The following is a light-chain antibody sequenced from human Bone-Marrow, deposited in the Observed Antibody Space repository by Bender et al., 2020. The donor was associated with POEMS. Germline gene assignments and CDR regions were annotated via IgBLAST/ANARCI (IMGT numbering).Light chain of an antibody. CDR3: RSYDISLSGWV. CDR1: SSNMGAGYG. V-gene: IGLV1-40*01. CDR2: NNE. Sequence: QSVLTQPPSVSGAPGQTVTISCTGTSSNMGAGYGVNWYQQLPGTAPKLLIYNNENRPSGVPDRSCGSKSGASASLAITGLQAEDEAAYYCRSYDISLSGWVFGGGTKLTAL. J-gene: IGLJ3*02.